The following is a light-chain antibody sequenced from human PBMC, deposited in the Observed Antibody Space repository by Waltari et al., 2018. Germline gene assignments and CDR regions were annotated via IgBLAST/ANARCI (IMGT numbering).Light chain of an antibody. CDR1: SGSLGSNY. CDR3: QSSDNTPQVI. J-gene: IGLJ2*01. V-gene: IGLV6-57*04. CDR2: EDN. Sequence: NFLLTQPHSVSESPGKTITISCTRSSGSLGSNYVQWYQQRPGSAPITLIYEDNQTPSGVPDRFSGSIDSSSNSASLTIAGLKTEDEADYYCQSSDNTPQVIFGGGTKLAVL.